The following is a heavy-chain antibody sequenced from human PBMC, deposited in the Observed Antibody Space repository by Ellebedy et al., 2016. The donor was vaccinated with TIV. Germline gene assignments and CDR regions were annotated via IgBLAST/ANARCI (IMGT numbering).Heavy chain of an antibody. V-gene: IGHV1-3*01. J-gene: IGHJ5*02. D-gene: IGHD1-1*01. Sequence: ASVKVSXXASGYTFTSYAMHWVRQAPGQRLEWMGWINAGNGNTKYSQKFQGRVTITRDTSASTAYMELSSLRSEDTAVYYCARDPSPGKLLWWFDPWGQGTLVTVSS. CDR1: GYTFTSYA. CDR2: INAGNGNT. CDR3: ARDPSPGKLLWWFDP.